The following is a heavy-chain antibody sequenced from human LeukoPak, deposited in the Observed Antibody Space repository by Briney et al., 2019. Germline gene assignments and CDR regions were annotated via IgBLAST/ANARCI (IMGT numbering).Heavy chain of an antibody. Sequence: SETLSLTCTVSGGSISSGGYYWSWIRQPPGKGLEWIGYIYHSGSTYYNPSLKSRVTISVDRSKNQFSLKLSSVTAADTAVYYCAAGHRTSLGSFGSWGQGTLATVSS. D-gene: IGHD3-10*01. CDR1: GGSISSGGYY. CDR2: IYHSGST. J-gene: IGHJ4*02. CDR3: AAGHRTSLGSFGS. V-gene: IGHV4-30-2*01.